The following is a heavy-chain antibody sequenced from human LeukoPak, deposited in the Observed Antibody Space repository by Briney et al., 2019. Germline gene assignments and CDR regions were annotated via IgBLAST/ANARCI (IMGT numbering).Heavy chain of an antibody. J-gene: IGHJ3*02. D-gene: IGHD6-6*01. CDR2: ISSGSTYM. Sequence: GGSLRLSCAASGFTFIDHAMSWVRQAPGKGLEWVSSISSGSTYMYYADSVKGRFTISRDNAQNSMYLQMNSLRAEDTAVYYCGRVGGRSKAAKGDAFDIWGQGTMVTVSS. CDR1: GFTFIDHA. V-gene: IGHV3-21*01. CDR3: GRVGGRSKAAKGDAFDI.